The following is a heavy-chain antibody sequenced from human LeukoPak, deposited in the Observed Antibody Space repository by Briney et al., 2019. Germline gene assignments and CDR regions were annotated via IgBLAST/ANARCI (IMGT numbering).Heavy chain of an antibody. V-gene: IGHV3-23*01. CDR2: ISSSGGST. CDR1: GFTFSSYA. Sequence: PGGSLRLSCAASGFTFSSYAMSWVRQAPGKGLEWVSAISSSGGSTYYADSVKGRFTISRDNSKNTLYLQMNSLRAEDTAVYYCAKAPYYYDSSGSRGWFDPWGQGTLVTVSS. D-gene: IGHD3-22*01. CDR3: AKAPYYYDSSGSRGWFDP. J-gene: IGHJ5*02.